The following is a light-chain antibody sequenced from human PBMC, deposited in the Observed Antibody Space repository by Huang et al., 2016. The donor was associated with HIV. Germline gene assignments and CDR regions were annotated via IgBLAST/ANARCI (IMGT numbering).Light chain of an antibody. V-gene: IGKV3-11*01. CDR1: QSVSNY. Sequence: EIVLTQSPATLSLSPGERATLSCRARQSVSNYLAWYQHKPGQAPSLLIDYASNRATGIPARFSGGGSGTDFTLTISNREPEDSAVYYCQQRTNWPLTFGGGTKVEIK. CDR3: QQRTNWPLT. J-gene: IGKJ4*01. CDR2: YAS.